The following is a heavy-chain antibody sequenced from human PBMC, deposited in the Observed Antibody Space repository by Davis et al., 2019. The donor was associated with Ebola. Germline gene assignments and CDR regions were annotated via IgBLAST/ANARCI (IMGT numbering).Heavy chain of an antibody. CDR1: GASISSYY. Sequence: PSETLSLTCTVSGASISSYYWSWIRQPPGKGLEWIGYIYYSGSTNYNPSLRSRVTISVDTSKNQFSLKLSSVTAADTAVYYCARSLSTLRFLEWLLYPPDVWGKGTTVTVSS. V-gene: IGHV4-59*01. CDR2: IYYSGST. CDR3: ARSLSTLRFLEWLLYPPDV. D-gene: IGHD3-3*01. J-gene: IGHJ6*04.